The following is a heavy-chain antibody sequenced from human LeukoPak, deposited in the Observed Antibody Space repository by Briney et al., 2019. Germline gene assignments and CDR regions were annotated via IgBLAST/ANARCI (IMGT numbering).Heavy chain of an antibody. CDR3: ARVVGYCSSTSCSPFDY. Sequence: ASVKVSCKASGYTFTGYYMHWVRQAPGQGLEWMGWINPNSGGTNYAQKFQGRVTRTRETSISTAYMELSRLRSDDTAVYYCARVVGYCSSTSCSPFDYWGQGTLVTVSS. J-gene: IGHJ4*02. CDR1: GYTFTGYY. D-gene: IGHD2-2*01. CDR2: INPNSGGT. V-gene: IGHV1-2*02.